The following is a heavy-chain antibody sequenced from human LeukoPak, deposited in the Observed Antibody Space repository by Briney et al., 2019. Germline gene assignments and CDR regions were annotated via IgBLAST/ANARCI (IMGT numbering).Heavy chain of an antibody. J-gene: IGHJ3*02. CDR1: GGSISSYY. Sequence: SETLSLTCTVSGGSISSYYWSWLRQPAGKGLEWIGRIYTSGSTNYNPSLKSRVTMSVDTSKNQFSLKLSSVTAADTAVYYCARDRKSSSSLLWGYDAFDIWGQGTMVTVSS. D-gene: IGHD6-13*01. CDR2: IYTSGST. V-gene: IGHV4-4*07. CDR3: ARDRKSSSSLLWGYDAFDI.